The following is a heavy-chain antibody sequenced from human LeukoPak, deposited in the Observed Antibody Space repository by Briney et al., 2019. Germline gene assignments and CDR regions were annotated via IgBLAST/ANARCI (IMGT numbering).Heavy chain of an antibody. CDR2: INHSGST. V-gene: IGHV4-34*01. D-gene: IGHD3-16*01. Sequence: KASETLSLTCAVYGGSFSGYYWSWIRQPPGKGLEWLGEINHSGSTNYNPSLKSRVTISVDTSKNQFSLKLSSVTAADTAVYYCARGVSHDYVWGSIGINWFDPWGQGTLVTVSS. CDR1: GGSFSGYY. J-gene: IGHJ5*02. CDR3: ARGVSHDYVWGSIGINWFDP.